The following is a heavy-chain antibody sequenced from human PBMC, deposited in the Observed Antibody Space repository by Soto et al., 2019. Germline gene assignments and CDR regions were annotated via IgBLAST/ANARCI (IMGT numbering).Heavy chain of an antibody. Sequence: QVQLVQSGAEVKKPGSSVKVSCKASGGTFSSYAISWVRQAPGQGLEWMGGIIPIFGTANYAQKFQGRVTLSADESTSTAYRELSSLRSEDTALYYCARESRYCSGGSCYFLPGLDYWGQGTLVTVSS. J-gene: IGHJ4*02. V-gene: IGHV1-69*12. CDR3: ARESRYCSGGSCYFLPGLDY. D-gene: IGHD2-15*01. CDR1: GGTFSSYA. CDR2: IIPIFGTA.